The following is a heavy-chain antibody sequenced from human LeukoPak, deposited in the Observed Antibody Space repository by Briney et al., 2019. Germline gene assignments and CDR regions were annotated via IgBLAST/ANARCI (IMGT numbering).Heavy chain of an antibody. V-gene: IGHV4-34*01. Sequence: PSETLSLTCAVYGGSFSGYYWSWIRQPPGKGLEWIGEINHSGSTNYNPSLKSRVTISVDTSKNQFSLKLSSVTAADTAVYYCARQAGGERWLRGWFDPWGQGTLVTVSS. CDR1: GGSFSGYY. J-gene: IGHJ5*02. CDR3: ARQAGGERWLRGWFDP. D-gene: IGHD5-12*01. CDR2: INHSGST.